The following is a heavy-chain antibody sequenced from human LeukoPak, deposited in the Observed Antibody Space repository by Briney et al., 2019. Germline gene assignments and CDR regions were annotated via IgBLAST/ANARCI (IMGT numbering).Heavy chain of an antibody. CDR1: GDSVSNDNFY. CDR3: ARDRSGSSSQPGVWFDP. CDR2: IYYSGST. J-gene: IGHJ5*02. V-gene: IGHV4-39*02. Sequence: SETLSLTCTVSGDSVSNDNFYWGWIRQPPGKGLEWIGSIYYSGSTYYNPSLNSRVTISGDTSKNQFSLKLSSVTAADTAVYYCARDRSGSSSQPGVWFDPWGQGTLVTVSS. D-gene: IGHD6-6*01.